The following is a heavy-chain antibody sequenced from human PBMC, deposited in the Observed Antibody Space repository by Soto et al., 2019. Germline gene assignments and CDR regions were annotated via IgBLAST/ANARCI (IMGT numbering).Heavy chain of an antibody. CDR3: VKEYCTGGTCFDAFDL. CDR2: ISDGGTTI. V-gene: IGHV3-48*03. CDR1: GFIFSDYE. J-gene: IGHJ3*01. Sequence: EADLVGSGGGLVQPGGSLTLSCAASGFIFSDYEVDWVRQVPGRGPEWISYISDGGTTIYYAASVKGRFTISRDDAKKSLYLHMNNLRVDDTAIYFCVKEYCTGGTCFDAFDLWGQGTVVTVSS. D-gene: IGHD2-8*02.